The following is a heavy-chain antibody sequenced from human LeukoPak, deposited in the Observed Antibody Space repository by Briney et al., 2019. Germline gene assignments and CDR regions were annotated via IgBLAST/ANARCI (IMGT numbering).Heavy chain of an antibody. CDR3: ASIRSSWYLDAFDI. CDR2: TKYRSKWYN. V-gene: IGHV6-1*01. Sequence: SQTLSLTCAISGDSVSSNSATWNWIRQSPSRGLEWLGRTKYRSKWYNDYAVSVKSRITINPDTSKNQFSLKLSSVTAADTAVYYCASIRSSWYLDAFDIWGQGTMVTVSS. J-gene: IGHJ3*02. D-gene: IGHD6-13*01. CDR1: GDSVSSNSAT.